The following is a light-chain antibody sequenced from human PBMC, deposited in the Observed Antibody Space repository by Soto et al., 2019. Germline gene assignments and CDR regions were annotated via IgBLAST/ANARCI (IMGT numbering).Light chain of an antibody. CDR1: QSVSSN. CDR3: QQYSAWCT. V-gene: IGKV3-15*01. Sequence: EIVMTQSPATLSVSPGERATLSCRASQSVSSNLAWYQQKPGQAPRLLIYDAFTRAPGIPARFSGSGSGTECTVTISSLQSEVCEVYYCQQYSAWCTFRQGTTVQIQ. CDR2: DAF. J-gene: IGKJ1*01.